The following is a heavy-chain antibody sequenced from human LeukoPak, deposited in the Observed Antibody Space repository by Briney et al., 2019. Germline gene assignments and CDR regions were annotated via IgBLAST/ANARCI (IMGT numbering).Heavy chain of an antibody. Sequence: GGSLRLSCAASGFTFSSYSMNWVRQAPGKGLEWVSSISSSSSYIYYADSVKGRFTISRDNSKNTLYLQMNSLRAEDTAVYYRAKRKNYDSSGYYYFDYWGQGTLVTVSS. CDR1: GFTFSSYS. CDR2: ISSSSSYI. V-gene: IGHV3-21*01. CDR3: AKRKNYDSSGYYYFDY. J-gene: IGHJ4*02. D-gene: IGHD3-22*01.